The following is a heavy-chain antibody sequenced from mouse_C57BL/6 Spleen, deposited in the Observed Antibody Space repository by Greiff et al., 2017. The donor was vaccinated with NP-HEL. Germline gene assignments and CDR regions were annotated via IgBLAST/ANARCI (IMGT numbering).Heavy chain of an antibody. J-gene: IGHJ1*03. CDR1: GYSITSGYY. CDR3: ARGDGYSWYFDV. Sequence: VQLQQSGPGLVKPSQSLSLTCSVTGYSITSGYYWNWIRQFPGNKLEWMGYISYDGSNNYNPSLKNRISITRDTSKNQFFLKLNSVTTEDTATYYCARGDGYSWYFDVWGTGTTVTVSS. CDR2: ISYDGSN. V-gene: IGHV3-6*01. D-gene: IGHD2-3*01.